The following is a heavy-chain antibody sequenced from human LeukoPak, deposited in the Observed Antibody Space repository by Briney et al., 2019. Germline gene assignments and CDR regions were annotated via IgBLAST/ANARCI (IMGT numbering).Heavy chain of an antibody. D-gene: IGHD6-13*01. CDR2: ISSSSSTI. Sequence: GGSLRLSCAASGFTFSSYSMNWVRQAPGKGLEWVSYISSSSSTIYYADSVKGRFTISRDNAKNSLYLQMNSLRAEDTAVYYCARESYSSSWYDHDAFDIWGQGTMVTVSS. CDR1: GFTFSSYS. V-gene: IGHV3-48*01. CDR3: ARESYSSSWYDHDAFDI. J-gene: IGHJ3*02.